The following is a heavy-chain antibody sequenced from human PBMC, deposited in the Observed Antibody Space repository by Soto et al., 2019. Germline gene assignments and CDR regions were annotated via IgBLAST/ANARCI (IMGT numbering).Heavy chain of an antibody. CDR1: GFTFDSHG. D-gene: IGHD4-17*01. Sequence: QVQLVESGGGAVQPGRSLRLSCAASGFTFDSHGIHWVRQAPGKGLKWVAVISSDGNNKYYADSVKGRFTISRDNFNNILYLQMSSLRAEDTAVYYCAKDLLPNTVTTCGSWGQGTVVTVSS. CDR2: ISSDGNNK. V-gene: IGHV3-30*18. J-gene: IGHJ5*02. CDR3: AKDLLPNTVTTCGS.